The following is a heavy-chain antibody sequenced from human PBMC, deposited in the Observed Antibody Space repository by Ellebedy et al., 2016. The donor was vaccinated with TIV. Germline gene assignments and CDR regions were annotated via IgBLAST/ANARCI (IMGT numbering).Heavy chain of an antibody. CDR3: ARRASYGDYAVQVNPWFDP. CDR1: GFTFRSYW. J-gene: IGHJ5*02. Sequence: GGSLRLSCAASGFTFRSYWMTWVRQAPGKGLEWVAKIRQEGDEIYYVESVKGRFTISRANAKNSLFLQMNSLRVEDTAGYYCARRASYGDYAVQVNPWFDPWGQGTLVTVSS. V-gene: IGHV3-7*01. CDR2: IRQEGDEI. D-gene: IGHD4-17*01.